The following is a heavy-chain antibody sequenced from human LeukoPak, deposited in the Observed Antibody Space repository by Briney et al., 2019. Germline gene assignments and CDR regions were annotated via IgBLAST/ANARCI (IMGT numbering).Heavy chain of an antibody. Sequence: PSETLSLTCIISDDSISSSTYYWGWIRQPPGKGLEWIGTLYYSGKTYYNPSLKSRVTISVDTSKNQISLKLASVTAADTAIYYCARDRLLWFGELDFWGQGTLVIVSS. V-gene: IGHV4-39*07. CDR2: LYYSGKT. D-gene: IGHD3-10*01. J-gene: IGHJ4*02. CDR3: ARDRLLWFGELDF. CDR1: DDSISSSTYY.